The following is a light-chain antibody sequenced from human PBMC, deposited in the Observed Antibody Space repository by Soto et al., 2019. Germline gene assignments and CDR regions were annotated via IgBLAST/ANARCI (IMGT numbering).Light chain of an antibody. CDR2: GAS. V-gene: IGKV3D-20*02. CDR1: QSVRSSY. CDR3: HQRSNWPLT. J-gene: IGKJ4*01. Sequence: EIVLTQSPGTLSLSPGERATLSCRASQSVRSSYLAWYQQKPGQAPRLLIYGASSRATGLPDRFRGSGSGTDFTLTISRLEPEDFAVYFCHQRSNWPLTFGGGTKVEI.